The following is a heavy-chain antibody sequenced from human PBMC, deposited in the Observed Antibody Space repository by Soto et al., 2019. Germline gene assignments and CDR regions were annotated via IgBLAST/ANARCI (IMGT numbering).Heavy chain of an antibody. Sequence: GASVKVSCKASGGTFSSYAISWVRQAPGQGLEWMGGIIPIFGTANYTQKFQGRVTINADESTSTAYMELSSLRSEDTAVYYCARGRRDFWSGYYRLGGMDVLGQGNTVTFSS. CDR2: IIPIFGTA. J-gene: IGHJ6*02. CDR3: ARGRRDFWSGYYRLGGMDV. CDR1: GGTFSSYA. V-gene: IGHV1-69*13. D-gene: IGHD3-3*01.